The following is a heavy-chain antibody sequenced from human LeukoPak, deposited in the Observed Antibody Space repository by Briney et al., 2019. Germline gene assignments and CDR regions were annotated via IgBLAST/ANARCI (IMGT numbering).Heavy chain of an antibody. CDR3: ARQVYSSSWSHYFDY. CDR1: GGSIRSYD. CDR2: IHSSGST. V-gene: IGHV4-59*01. D-gene: IGHD6-13*01. Sequence: SETLSLTCAVSGGSIRSYDWSWVRQPPGRGLEWVGAIHSSGSTSYTSSLRRRVAISVDTSKNQFSLKLSSVTPAATAMYYCARQVYSSSWSHYFDYWGQGTLVTVSS. J-gene: IGHJ4*02.